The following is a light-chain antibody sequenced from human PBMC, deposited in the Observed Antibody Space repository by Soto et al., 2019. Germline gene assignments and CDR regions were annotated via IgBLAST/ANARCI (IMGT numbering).Light chain of an antibody. V-gene: IGKV1-5*01. Sequence: IQMTQSPSTLSASVGDRVTITCRASQSVGYWLAWYQQKPGKAPQFLIYDASNLHDGVPSRFSGSGSGTEFTLTISGLQPDDFASYYCQQYNGDFSASFGQGTKLEIQ. CDR1: QSVGYW. CDR3: QQYNGDFSAS. J-gene: IGKJ1*01. CDR2: DAS.